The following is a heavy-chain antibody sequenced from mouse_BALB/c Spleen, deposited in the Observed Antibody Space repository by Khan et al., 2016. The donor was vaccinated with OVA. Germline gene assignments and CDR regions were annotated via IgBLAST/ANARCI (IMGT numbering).Heavy chain of an antibody. Sequence: QVQLKQSGPELKKPGETVRISCKASGYAFTNYGVNWVKQAPGKGLKCMGWINTYTGKPTYPDDFKGRFAFSLETSASTAYLQINNLKNEDTAKYFCARSGNSYALDYWGQGTSVTVSS. CDR3: ARSGNSYALDY. V-gene: IGHV9-3-1*01. J-gene: IGHJ4*01. CDR2: INTYTGKP. CDR1: GYAFTNYG. D-gene: IGHD2-1*01.